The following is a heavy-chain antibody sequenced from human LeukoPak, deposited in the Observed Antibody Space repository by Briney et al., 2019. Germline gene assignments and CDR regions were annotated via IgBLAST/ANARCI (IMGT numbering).Heavy chain of an antibody. CDR2: IYYSGST. D-gene: IGHD6-19*01. V-gene: IGHV4-59*08. J-gene: IGHJ4*02. Sequence: PSETLSLTCTVSGGSISSYYWSWLRQPPGKGLEWIGYIYYSGSTNYNPSLKSRVTISVDTSKNQFSLKLSSVTAADTAVYYCARPFFSSGWYYFAYGGQGTLGTASS. CDR3: ARPFFSSGWYYFAY. CDR1: GGSISSYY.